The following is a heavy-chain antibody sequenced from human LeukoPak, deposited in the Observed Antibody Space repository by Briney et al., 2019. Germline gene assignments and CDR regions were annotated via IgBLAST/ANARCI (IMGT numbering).Heavy chain of an antibody. V-gene: IGHV1-18*01. Sequence: ASVKVSCKASGYTFISYGISWVRQAPGQGLEWMGWISAYNGNTNYAQKLQGRVTMTTDTSTSTAYMELRSLRSDDTAVYYCALGYSGYDRLDYWGQGTLVTVSS. CDR3: ALGYSGYDRLDY. D-gene: IGHD5-12*01. CDR1: GYTFISYG. CDR2: ISAYNGNT. J-gene: IGHJ4*02.